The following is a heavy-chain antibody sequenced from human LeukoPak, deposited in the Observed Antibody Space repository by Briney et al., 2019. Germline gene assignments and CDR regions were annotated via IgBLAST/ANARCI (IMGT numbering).Heavy chain of an antibody. D-gene: IGHD6-6*01. J-gene: IGHJ6*02. CDR3: ARDLTAARPLDGYGMDV. CDR2: IIPIFGTA. Sequence: SVKVSCKASGGTLSSYAISWVRQAPGQGLEWMGGIIPIFGTANYAQKFQGRVTITADESASTAYMELSSLRSEDTAVYYCARDLTAARPLDGYGMDVWGQGTTVTVSS. CDR1: GGTLSSYA. V-gene: IGHV1-69*01.